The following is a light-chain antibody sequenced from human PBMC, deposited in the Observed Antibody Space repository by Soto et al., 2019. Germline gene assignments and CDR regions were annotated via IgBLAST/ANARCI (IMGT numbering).Light chain of an antibody. J-gene: IGKJ3*01. Sequence: EIVLTQSPGTLSLSPGERATLSCRAGQSVSSSYLAWYQQKPGQAPRLLIFGASSRASGIPDRFSGSGSGTDFTLTISRLEPEDFAVYDCQQYSSSPFTFGPGTKVDIK. CDR2: GAS. CDR3: QQYSSSPFT. V-gene: IGKV3-20*01. CDR1: QSVSSSY.